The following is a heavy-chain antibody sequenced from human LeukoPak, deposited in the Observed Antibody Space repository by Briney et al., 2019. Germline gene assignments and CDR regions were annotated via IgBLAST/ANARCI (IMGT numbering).Heavy chain of an antibody. J-gene: IGHJ4*02. CDR3: AKALSPY. Sequence: GGSLRLSCAASGFTFSSYGMHWVRQAPGKGLEWVAVISYDGSNKYYADSVKGRFTISRDNSKNTLYLQMNSLRAEDTAAYYCAKALSPYWGQGTLVTVSS. V-gene: IGHV3-30*18. CDR1: GFTFSSYG. CDR2: ISYDGSNK.